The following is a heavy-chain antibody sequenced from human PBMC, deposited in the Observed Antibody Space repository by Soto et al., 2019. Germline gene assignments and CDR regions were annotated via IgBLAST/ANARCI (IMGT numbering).Heavy chain of an antibody. D-gene: IGHD6-13*01. J-gene: IGHJ4*02. Sequence: QPGGSLRLSCAASGFTFDDYAMHWVRQAPGKGLEWVSGISWNSGSIGYADSVKGRFTISRDNAKNSLYLQMNSLRAEDTALYYCAKEAAGNTHFDYWGQGTLVTVAS. CDR1: GFTFDDYA. CDR2: ISWNSGSI. CDR3: AKEAAGNTHFDY. V-gene: IGHV3-9*01.